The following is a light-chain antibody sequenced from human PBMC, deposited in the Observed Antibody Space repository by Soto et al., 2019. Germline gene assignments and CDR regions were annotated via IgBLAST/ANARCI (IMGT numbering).Light chain of an antibody. J-gene: IGLJ1*01. CDR3: SSYTSSRAYV. CDR1: SSDVGGYNY. CDR2: EVS. Sequence: QSALTQPASVSGSPGQSITISCTGTSSDVGGYNYVSWYQQQSGKAPKLMIHEVSNRPSGVSNRFSGSKSGNTAPLTISGLQAEDEADYYCSSYTSSRAYVFGIGTKLTVL. V-gene: IGLV2-14*01.